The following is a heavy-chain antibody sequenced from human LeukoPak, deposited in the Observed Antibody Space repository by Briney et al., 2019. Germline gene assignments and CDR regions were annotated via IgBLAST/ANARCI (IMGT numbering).Heavy chain of an antibody. CDR1: GGTFSSYA. D-gene: IGHD6-13*01. CDR2: IIPIFGTA. J-gene: IGHJ4*02. Sequence: ASVKVSCKASGGTFSSYAISWVRQAPGQGLEWMGGIIPIFGTANYAQKFQGRVTITADKSTGTAYMELSSLRSEDTAVYYCARGGASIAAAGTGYWGQGTLVTVSS. CDR3: ARGGASIAAAGTGY. V-gene: IGHV1-69*06.